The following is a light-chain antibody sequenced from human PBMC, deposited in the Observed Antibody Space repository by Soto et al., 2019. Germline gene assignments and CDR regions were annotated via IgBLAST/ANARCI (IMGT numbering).Light chain of an antibody. Sequence: DIQMTQSPSTLSASVGDRVTITCRASQSISSYLAWYQQKPGQAPKVLIYNASSMDSGVPARFSGSGSGTDFTLTISSLQPDDFGAYYCQQHNSYPMTFGQGTRLEIK. CDR1: QSISSY. J-gene: IGKJ5*01. CDR3: QQHNSYPMT. CDR2: NAS. V-gene: IGKV1-5*01.